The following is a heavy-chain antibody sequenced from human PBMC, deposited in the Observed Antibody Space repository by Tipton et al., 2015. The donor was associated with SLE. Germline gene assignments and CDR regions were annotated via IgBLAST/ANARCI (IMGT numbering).Heavy chain of an antibody. J-gene: IGHJ3*02. CDR2: IYFSGSS. V-gene: IGHV4-59*01. Sequence: LSLTCTVSGGSISSYYWSWIRQPPGKGLEWIGNIYFSGSSNYNPSLKSRVSTSVDPSKNQFSLKLSSVTAADTAVYYCARGQWDLLNSFDIWGQGTMVTVSS. D-gene: IGHD3-10*01. CDR1: GGSISSYY. CDR3: ARGQWDLLNSFDI.